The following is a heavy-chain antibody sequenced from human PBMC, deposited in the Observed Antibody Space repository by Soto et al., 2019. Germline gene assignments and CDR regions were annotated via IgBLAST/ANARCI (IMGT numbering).Heavy chain of an antibody. CDR1: GGSFSGYY. D-gene: IGHD3-3*01. Sequence: QVQLQQWGAGLLKPSETLSLTCAVYGGSFSGYYWSWIRQPPGKGLEWIGEINHSGSTNYNPSLQSRVTISVDTSKNQFSLKLSSVTAADTAVYYCARNFWSGYLTGRGFDPWGQGTLVTVSS. CDR3: ARNFWSGYLTGRGFDP. V-gene: IGHV4-34*01. CDR2: INHSGST. J-gene: IGHJ5*02.